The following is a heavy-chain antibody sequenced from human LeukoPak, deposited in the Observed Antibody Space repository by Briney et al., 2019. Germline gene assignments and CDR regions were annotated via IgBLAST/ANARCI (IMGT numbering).Heavy chain of an antibody. CDR2: ISSSGSTI. D-gene: IGHD3-10*01. CDR3: AIYPLRITMVRGDLPYFDY. CDR1: GFTFSDYY. V-gene: IGHV3-11*01. J-gene: IGHJ4*02. Sequence: PGGSLRLSCAASGFTFSDYYMSWIRQAPGKGLEWVSYISSSGSTIYYADSVKGRFTISRDNAKNSLYLQMNSLRAEDTAVYYCAIYPLRITMVRGDLPYFDYWGQGTLVTVSS.